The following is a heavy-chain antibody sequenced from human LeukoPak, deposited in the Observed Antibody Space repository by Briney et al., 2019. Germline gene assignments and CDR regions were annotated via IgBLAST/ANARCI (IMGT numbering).Heavy chain of an antibody. D-gene: IGHD3-22*01. CDR1: GFTFSSYA. J-gene: IGHJ4*02. CDR3: ARAPSGYYPYFDY. CDR2: ISYDGSNK. V-gene: IGHV3-30-3*01. Sequence: PGGSLRLSCAASGFTFSSYAMHWVRQAPGKGLEWVAVISYDGSNKYYADSVKGRFTISRDNSKNTLYLQTDSLRAEDTAVYYCARAPSGYYPYFDYWGQGTLVTVSS.